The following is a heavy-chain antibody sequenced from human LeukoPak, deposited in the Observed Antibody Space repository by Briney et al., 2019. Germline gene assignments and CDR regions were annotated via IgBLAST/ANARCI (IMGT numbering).Heavy chain of an antibody. CDR3: ARVTDETGYYFDY. CDR2: IYYSGST. Sequence: SETLSLTCTVSGGSISSSSYYWGWIRQPPGKGLEWIGSIYYSGSTYYNPSLKSRVTISVDTSKNQSSLKLSSVTAADTAVYYCARVTDETGYYFDYWGQGTLVTVSS. J-gene: IGHJ4*02. D-gene: IGHD1-14*01. CDR1: GGSISSSSYY. V-gene: IGHV4-39*07.